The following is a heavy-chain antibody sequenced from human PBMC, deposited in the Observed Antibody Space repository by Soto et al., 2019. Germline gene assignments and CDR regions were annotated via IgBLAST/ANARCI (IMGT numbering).Heavy chain of an antibody. CDR3: ARRGGSSSGYYYYAMDV. J-gene: IGHJ6*02. CDR2: IYSNGDT. D-gene: IGHD6-6*01. V-gene: IGHV4-31*03. Sequence: ASETLSLTCSVSSDSMNSGGYYWSWIRQHPGKGLEWIGYIYSNGDTYYNPSLKSRVTMSVDTSKNQFSLNLTSMTAADTAVYYCARRGGSSSGYYYYAMDVWGQGTTVTVSS. CDR1: SDSMNSGGYY.